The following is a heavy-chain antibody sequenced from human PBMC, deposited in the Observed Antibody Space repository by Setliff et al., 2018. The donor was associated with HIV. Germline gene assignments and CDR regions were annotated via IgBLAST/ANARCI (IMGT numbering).Heavy chain of an antibody. CDR3: ARASRWGSIPFDY. Sequence: SETLSLTCTVSGGSITNRNYYWGWIRQHPGKGLEWIGFIYYSGSTYYNPSLKSRVSISIDTSKNQFSLKLNSVTAADTAAYFCARASRWGSIPFDYWGQGTLVTVSS. D-gene: IGHD2-21*01. CDR2: IYYSGST. J-gene: IGHJ4*02. CDR1: GGSITNRNYY. V-gene: IGHV4-31*03.